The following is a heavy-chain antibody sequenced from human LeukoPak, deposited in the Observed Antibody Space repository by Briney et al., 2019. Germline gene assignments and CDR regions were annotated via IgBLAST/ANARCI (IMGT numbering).Heavy chain of an antibody. CDR3: ARGSSKYSSSPGYGY. D-gene: IGHD6-13*01. V-gene: IGHV4-34*01. CDR2: INHSGST. J-gene: IGHJ4*02. CDR1: GFTFSSYW. Sequence: GSLRLSCAASGFTFSSYWMSWVRQPPGKGLEWIGEINHSGSTNYNPSLKSRVTISVDTSKNQFSLKLSSVTAADTAVYYCARGSSKYSSSPGYGYWGQGTLVTVSS.